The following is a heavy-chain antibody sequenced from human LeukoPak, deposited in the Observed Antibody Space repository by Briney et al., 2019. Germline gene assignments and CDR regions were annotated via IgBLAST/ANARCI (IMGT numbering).Heavy chain of an antibody. CDR1: GFTFSSYE. CDR3: ASLYDILTGYYNGFDY. Sequence: TPGGSLRLSCAASGFTFSSYEMNWVRQAPGKGLEWVSFISSSSSYIYYADSVKGRFTISRDNAKNSLYLQMNSLRAEDTAVYYCASLYDILTGYYNGFDYWGQGTLVTVSS. J-gene: IGHJ4*02. D-gene: IGHD3-9*01. V-gene: IGHV3-21*01. CDR2: ISSSSSYI.